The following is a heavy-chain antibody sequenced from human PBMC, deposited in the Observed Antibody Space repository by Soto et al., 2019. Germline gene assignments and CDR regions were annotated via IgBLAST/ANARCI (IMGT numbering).Heavy chain of an antibody. D-gene: IGHD5-18*01. CDR3: AKTGGYSYGPCY. V-gene: IGHV3-23*01. CDR1: GFTFSSYA. Sequence: GSLRLSCAASGFTFSSYAMSWVRQAPGKGLEWVSAISGSGGSTYYADSVKGRFTISRDNSKNTLYLQMNSLRAEDTAVYYCAKTGGYSYGPCYWGQGTLVTVSS. J-gene: IGHJ4*02. CDR2: ISGSGGST.